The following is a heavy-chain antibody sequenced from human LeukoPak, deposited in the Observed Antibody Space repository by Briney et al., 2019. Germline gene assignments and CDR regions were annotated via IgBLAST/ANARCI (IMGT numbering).Heavy chain of an antibody. CDR3: ARHWGYCSGGSCYWGYFDY. Sequence: NPSETLSLTCAVYGGSFSGYYWGWIRQPPGKGLEWIGSIYYSGSADYNPSLKSRVTISVDTSKNQFSLKLSSVTAADTAVYYCARHWGYCSGGSCYWGYFDYWGQGTLVTVSS. CDR1: GGSFSGYY. J-gene: IGHJ4*02. V-gene: IGHV4-39*01. D-gene: IGHD2-15*01. CDR2: IYYSGSA.